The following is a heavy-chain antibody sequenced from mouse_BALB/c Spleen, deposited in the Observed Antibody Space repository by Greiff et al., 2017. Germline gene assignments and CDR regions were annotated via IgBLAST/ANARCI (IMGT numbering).Heavy chain of an antibody. V-gene: IGHV1-15*01. CDR3: TKKYGNYGLFAY. D-gene: IGHD2-10*02. CDR2: IDPETGGT. J-gene: IGHJ3*01. CDR1: GYTFTDYE. Sequence: VKLQESGAELVRPGASVTLSCKASGYTFTDYEMHWVKQTPVHGLEWIGAIDPETGGTAYNQKFKGKATLTADKSSSTAYMELRSLTSEDSAVYYCTKKYGNYGLFAYWGQGTLVTVSA.